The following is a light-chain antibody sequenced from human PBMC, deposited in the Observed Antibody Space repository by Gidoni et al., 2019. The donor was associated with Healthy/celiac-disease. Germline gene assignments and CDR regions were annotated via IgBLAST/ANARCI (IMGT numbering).Light chain of an antibody. CDR2: GNS. Sequence: QSVLTQPPSVSGAPGQRVTISCTGSSSNIGAGYDVHWYQQLPGTAPKLLIYGNSNQPSGVPDRFSGSKSGTSASLAITGLQAEDEADYYCQSYDSSLSVVFGTGTKVTVL. J-gene: IGLJ1*01. CDR3: QSYDSSLSVV. V-gene: IGLV1-40*01. CDR1: SSNIGAGYD.